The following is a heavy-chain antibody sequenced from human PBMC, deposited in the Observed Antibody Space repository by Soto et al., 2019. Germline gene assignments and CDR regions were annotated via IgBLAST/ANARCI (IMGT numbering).Heavy chain of an antibody. J-gene: IGHJ6*02. D-gene: IGHD6-19*01. CDR3: ASVPGSPGYHGLDV. V-gene: IGHV3-7*03. CDR2: IKHDGSEK. Sequence: HPGGSLRLSCAASGLTFNKYWMTWVRQAPGKGLEWVATIKHDGSEKSNLDSVEGRFTISRDNARNSLSLQMNSLRVEDTAVYFCASVPGSPGYHGLDVWGQGTTVTV. CDR1: GLTFNKYW.